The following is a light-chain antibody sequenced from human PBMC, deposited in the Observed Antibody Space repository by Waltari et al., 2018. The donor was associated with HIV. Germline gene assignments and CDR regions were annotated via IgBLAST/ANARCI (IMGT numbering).Light chain of an antibody. J-gene: IGKJ1*01. CDR3: QQYYSSPWT. V-gene: IGKV4-1*01. CDR1: QSVLYSSSNRNY. CDR2: WAS. Sequence: DIVMTQSPDSLAVSLDERATINCKSSQSVLYSSSNRNYLAWYQQKPGQPPKLLIYWASTRESGVPDRFSGSGSGTDFTLTISSLQAEDVAVYYCQQYYSSPWTFGQGTKVEIK.